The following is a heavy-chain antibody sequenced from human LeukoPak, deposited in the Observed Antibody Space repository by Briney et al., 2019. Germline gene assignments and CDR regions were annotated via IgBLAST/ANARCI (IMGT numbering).Heavy chain of an antibody. V-gene: IGHV3-23*01. CDR2: ITGSSGST. D-gene: IGHD6-19*01. CDR3: AKKRSSGPGDFDL. J-gene: IGHJ2*01. Sequence: GGSLRLSCAASGFTFSNYAMSSVRQAPGKGLEWVSAITGSSGSTYYADSVRGRFTISRDNSKNTLYLQMNSLRAEDTAVYYCAKKRSSGPGDFDLWGRGTLVTVSS. CDR1: GFTFSNYA.